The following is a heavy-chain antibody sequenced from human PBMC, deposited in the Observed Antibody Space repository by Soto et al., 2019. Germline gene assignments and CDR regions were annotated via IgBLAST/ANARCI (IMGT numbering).Heavy chain of an antibody. Sequence: GGSLRLSCTASGFTFSSYGMIWVRQAPGQGLDWVSFITGSGGSTYYAESVKGRFTISRDNSKNTLYLQMYSLRAEDTAVYYCAKGGAETYYQYMDVWGKGTTVTVSS. CDR3: AKGGAETYYQYMDV. D-gene: IGHD1-26*01. V-gene: IGHV3-23*01. CDR1: GFTFSSYG. CDR2: ITGSGGST. J-gene: IGHJ6*03.